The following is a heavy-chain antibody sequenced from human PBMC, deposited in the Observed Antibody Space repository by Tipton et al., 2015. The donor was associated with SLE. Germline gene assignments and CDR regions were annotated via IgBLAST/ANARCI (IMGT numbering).Heavy chain of an antibody. V-gene: IGHV4-34*01. CDR2: INHSGST. J-gene: IGHJ3*02. CDR3: ARRDAFDI. Sequence: TLSLTCAVYGGSFSGYYWGWIRQPPGKGLGWIGEINHSGSTNYNPSLKSRVTISVDTSKNQFSLKLSSVTAADTAVYYCARRDAFDIWGQGTMVTVSS. CDR1: GGSFSGYY.